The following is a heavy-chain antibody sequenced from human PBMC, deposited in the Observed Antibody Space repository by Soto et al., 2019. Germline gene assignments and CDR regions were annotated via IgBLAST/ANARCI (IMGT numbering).Heavy chain of an antibody. D-gene: IGHD3-22*01. CDR1: GYTFTSYA. J-gene: IGHJ4*02. Sequence: GASVKVSCKASGYTFTSYAMHWVRQAPGQRLEWMGWTNAGNGNTKYSQKFQGRVTITRDTSASTAYMELSSLRSEDTAVYYCARCGYYDSSGYGDYWGQGTLVTVSS. V-gene: IGHV1-3*01. CDR3: ARCGYYDSSGYGDY. CDR2: TNAGNGNT.